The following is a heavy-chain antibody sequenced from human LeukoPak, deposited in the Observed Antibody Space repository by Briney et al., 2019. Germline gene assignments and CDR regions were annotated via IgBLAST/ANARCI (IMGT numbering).Heavy chain of an antibody. D-gene: IGHD3-10*01. J-gene: IGHJ4*02. V-gene: IGHV3-30*02. Sequence: GGSLRLSCAASGFTFSSYGMHWVGQAPGKGLEWVAFIRYDGSNKYYADSVKGRFTISRDNSKNTLYLQMNSLRAEDTAVYYCAKSVTTMVRGYFDYWGQGTLVTVSS. CDR1: GFTFSSYG. CDR3: AKSVTTMVRGYFDY. CDR2: IRYDGSNK.